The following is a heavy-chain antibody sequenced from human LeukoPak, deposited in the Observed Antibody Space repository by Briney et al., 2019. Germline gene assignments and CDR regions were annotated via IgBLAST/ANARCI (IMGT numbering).Heavy chain of an antibody. D-gene: IGHD3-9*01. CDR2: IYTGGGT. Sequence: GGSLRLSCAASGVTVSTDYMRWSCQAPGRGVWCVSRIYTGGGTAYADSVKGRCTISRDNSKNTLYLQMNYCRAEDTAAYYCVRDMPYHDMLTGYEVSRLFDSWGPGTLVTVSS. CDR1: GVTVSTDY. CDR3: VRDMPYHDMLTGYEVSRLFDS. J-gene: IGHJ4*02. V-gene: IGHV3-53*01.